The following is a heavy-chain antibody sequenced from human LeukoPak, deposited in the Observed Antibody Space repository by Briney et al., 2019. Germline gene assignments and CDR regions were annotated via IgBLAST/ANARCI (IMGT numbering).Heavy chain of an antibody. CDR3: ARDSYGDYDY. CDR1: GYTFSSYG. CDR2: INPNSGGT. J-gene: IGHJ4*02. V-gene: IGHV1-2*02. Sequence: ASVKVSCKASGYTFSSYGITWVRQAPGQGLEWMGWINPNSGGTNYAQKFQGRVTMTRDTSISTAYMELSRLRSDDTAVYYCARDSYGDYDYWGQGTLVTVSS. D-gene: IGHD4-17*01.